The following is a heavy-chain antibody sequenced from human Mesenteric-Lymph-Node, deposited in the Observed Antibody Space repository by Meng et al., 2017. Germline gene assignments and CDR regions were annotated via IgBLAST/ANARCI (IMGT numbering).Heavy chain of an antibody. V-gene: IGHV4-30-4*02. D-gene: IGHD2/OR15-2a*01. Sequence: QVQLQESGPGLVKPSDTLSLTCAVSGYSMSSGNYYWSWIRQPPGKGLEWIRYIHHSGSAYYNPSLKSRVSISVDTSKNQFSLNLNSMTAADTAVYYCARGFLSFVRVFDYWGQGTLVTVSS. CDR2: IHHSGSA. CDR3: ARGFLSFVRVFDY. CDR1: GYSMSSGNYY. J-gene: IGHJ4*02.